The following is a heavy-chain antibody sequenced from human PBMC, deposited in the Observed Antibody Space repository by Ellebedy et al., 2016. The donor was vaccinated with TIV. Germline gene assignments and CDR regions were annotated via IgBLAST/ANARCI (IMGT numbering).Heavy chain of an antibody. D-gene: IGHD2-2*01. CDR1: GGTFSSYS. CDR2: IIPLYGTT. J-gene: IGHJ5*02. V-gene: IGHV1-69*06. CDR3: ARALMVVVPTAGYNWFDP. Sequence: SVKVSCXASGGTFSSYSISWVRQAPGQGLEWMGGIIPLYGTTNYAQNFQGRVTIIADKSTDTVYMEMSSLRLDDTAVYYCARALMVVVPTAGYNWFDPWGQGTLVTVSS.